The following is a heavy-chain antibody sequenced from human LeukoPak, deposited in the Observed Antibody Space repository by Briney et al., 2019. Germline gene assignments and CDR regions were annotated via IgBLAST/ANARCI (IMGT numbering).Heavy chain of an antibody. D-gene: IGHD4-23*01. CDR2: ISYDGSNK. CDR3: AKDNPRGGGFDY. Sequence: SGGSLRLSCAASGFTFSSYGMHWVRQAPGKGLEWVAVISYDGSNKYYADSVKGRFTISRDNSKNPLYLRMNSLRAEDTAVYYCAKDNPRGGGFDYWGQGTLVTVSS. J-gene: IGHJ4*02. V-gene: IGHV3-30*18. CDR1: GFTFSSYG.